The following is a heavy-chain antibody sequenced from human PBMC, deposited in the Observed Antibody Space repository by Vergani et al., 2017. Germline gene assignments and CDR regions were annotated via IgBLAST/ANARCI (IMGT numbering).Heavy chain of an antibody. J-gene: IGHJ4*02. V-gene: IGHV3-30*03. CDR2: ISYDGSNK. Sequence: VQLVESGGGVVQPGRSLRLSCAASGFTFSSYGMHWVRQAPGKGLEWVAVISYDGSNKYYADSVKGRFTISRDNSKNTLYLQMNSLRAEDTAVYYCARERRDVDNTPYFDYWGQGTLVTVSS. D-gene: IGHD5-12*01. CDR1: GFTFSSYG. CDR3: ARERRDVDNTPYFDY.